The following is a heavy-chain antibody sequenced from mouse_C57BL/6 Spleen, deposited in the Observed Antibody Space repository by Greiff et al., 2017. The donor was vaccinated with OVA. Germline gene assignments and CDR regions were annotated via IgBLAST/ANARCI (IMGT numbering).Heavy chain of an antibody. CDR1: GFTFSSYA. D-gene: IGHD4-1*02. CDR3: ARDANWDSYYFDY. V-gene: IGHV5-4*01. Sequence: EVHLVESGGGLVKPGGSLKLSCAASGFTFSSYAMSWVRQTPEKRLEWVATISDGGSYTYYPDNVKGRFTISGDNAKNNLYLQMSHLKSEDTAMYYCARDANWDSYYFDYWGQGTTLTVSS. CDR2: ISDGGSYT. J-gene: IGHJ2*01.